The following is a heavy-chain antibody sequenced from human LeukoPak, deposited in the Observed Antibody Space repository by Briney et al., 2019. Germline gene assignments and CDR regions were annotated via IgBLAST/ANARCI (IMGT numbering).Heavy chain of an antibody. J-gene: IGHJ4*02. Sequence: GGSLRLSCAASGFTVSSNYMTWVRQAPGQGLEWVSALSGSGDTTYYADSVEGRFAISRDSARNTLYLQMNSLRAEDTAVYYCARSRDNVLDYWGQGTLVTVSS. D-gene: IGHD1-1*01. CDR1: GFTVSSNY. CDR3: ARSRDNVLDY. CDR2: SGSGDTT. V-gene: IGHV3-53*01.